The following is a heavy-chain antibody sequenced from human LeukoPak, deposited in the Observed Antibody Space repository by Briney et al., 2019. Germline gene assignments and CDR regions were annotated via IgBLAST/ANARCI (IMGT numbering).Heavy chain of an antibody. CDR2: ITWNSGSI. J-gene: IGHJ6*02. CDR1: GFTFGDYA. D-gene: IGHD6-19*01. Sequence: GRSLRLSCAASGFTFGDYAMHWIRQAPGKGLEWVSSITWNSGSIGYADSAKGRFTISRDNAKNSLYLQMNSLRAEDMALYYCARNSGWYGYYYYGMDVWGQGTTVTVSS. CDR3: ARNSGWYGYYYYGMDV. V-gene: IGHV3-9*03.